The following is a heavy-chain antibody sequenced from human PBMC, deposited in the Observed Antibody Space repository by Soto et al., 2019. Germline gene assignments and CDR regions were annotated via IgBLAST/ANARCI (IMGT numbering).Heavy chain of an antibody. CDR2: ISGSGGST. D-gene: IGHD6-13*01. CDR1: GFTFSSYA. Sequence: EVQLLESGGGLVQLGGSLRLSCAASGFTFSSYAMSWVRQAPGKGLEWVSAISGSGGSTYYADSVKGRFTISRDNSKNTLYLQMNSLRAEDTAVYYCAKKNGYSSSWFEFDYWGQGTLVTGSS. J-gene: IGHJ4*02. V-gene: IGHV3-23*01. CDR3: AKKNGYSSSWFEFDY.